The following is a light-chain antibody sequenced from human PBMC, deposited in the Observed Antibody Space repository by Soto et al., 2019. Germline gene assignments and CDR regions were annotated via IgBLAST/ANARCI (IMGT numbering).Light chain of an antibody. V-gene: IGKV3-11*01. Sequence: EMVLTQSPATLFLSPGARATLSCRASQSVSSYLAWYQKKPGQAPRRLIYDASNRHTGIPARFRGSGSGTDFTFTTSSLEPEDFAVYDCQQRCNWPPITFGQGTRLEIK. J-gene: IGKJ5*01. CDR3: QQRCNWPPIT. CDR2: DAS. CDR1: QSVSSY.